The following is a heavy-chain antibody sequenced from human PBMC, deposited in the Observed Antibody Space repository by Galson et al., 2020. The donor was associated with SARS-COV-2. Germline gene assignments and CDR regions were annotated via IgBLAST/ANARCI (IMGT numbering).Heavy chain of an antibody. CDR3: ARDAGVLFDY. Sequence: PGGSLRLSCAASGFTFSSYAMHWVRQAPGKGLEWVAVISYDGSNKYYADSVKGRFTISRDNSKNTLYLQMNSLRAEDTAVYYCARDAGVLFDYWGQGTLVTVSS. CDR2: ISYDGSNK. CDR1: GFTFSSYA. J-gene: IGHJ4*02. D-gene: IGHD3-10*01. V-gene: IGHV3-30-3*01.